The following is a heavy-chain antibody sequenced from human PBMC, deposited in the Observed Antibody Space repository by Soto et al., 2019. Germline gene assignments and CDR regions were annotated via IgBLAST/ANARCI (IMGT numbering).Heavy chain of an antibody. CDR3: ARGSGIAAAGQTKILRLYYYYGMDV. J-gene: IGHJ6*02. V-gene: IGHV4-59*01. D-gene: IGHD6-13*01. CDR1: GGSLSSYY. CDR2: IYYSGST. Sequence: SETLSLTCTVSGGSLSSYYWSWIRQPPGKGLEWIGYIYYSGSTNYNPSLKSRVTISVDTSKNQFSLKLSSVTAADTAVYYCARGSGIAAAGQTKILRLYYYYGMDVWGQGTTVTVSS.